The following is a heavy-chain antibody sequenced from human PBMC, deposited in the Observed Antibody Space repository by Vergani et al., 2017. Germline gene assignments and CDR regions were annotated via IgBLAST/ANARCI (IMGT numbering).Heavy chain of an antibody. V-gene: IGHV3-30*18. CDR3: AKAPGCGSYGGVCWAFDY. J-gene: IGHJ4*02. CDR1: GFTLSSYG. D-gene: IGHD1-26*01. CDR2: ISYDGSNK. Sequence: QVQLVESGGGVVQPGRSLRLSCAASGFTLSSYGMHWVRQAPGKGLEWVAVISYDGSNKYYADSVKGRFTISRDKSKSTLYQKLNSLGAEDTAVYYCAKAPGCGSYGGVCWAFDYWGQGTLVTVSS.